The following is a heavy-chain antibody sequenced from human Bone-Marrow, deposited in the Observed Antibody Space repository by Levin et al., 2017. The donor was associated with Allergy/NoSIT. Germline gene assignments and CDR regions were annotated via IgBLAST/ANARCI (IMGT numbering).Heavy chain of an antibody. D-gene: IGHD2-2*01. V-gene: IGHV2-5*02. CDR2: IYWDDDK. CDR3: AHMTWGLWRGTSCYAFDF. J-gene: IGHJ4*02. CDR1: GFSLSTHGVG. Sequence: SGPTLVKPTQTLTLTCTFSGFSLSTHGVGVGWIRQPPGKALEWLAFIYWDDDKRHSPSLKSRLTITKDTSKNQVILTMTNMDPVATPTYYCAHMTWGLWRGTSCYAFDFWGQGTLVTVSS.